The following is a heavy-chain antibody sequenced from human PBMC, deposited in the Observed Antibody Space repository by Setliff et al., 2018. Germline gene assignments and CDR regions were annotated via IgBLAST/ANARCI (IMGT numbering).Heavy chain of an antibody. V-gene: IGHV4-39*01. D-gene: IGHD1-1*01. J-gene: IGHJ4*02. Sequence: NPSETLSLTCTVSGASISSGTYYWGWIRQPPGKGLEWIGRIHYLGTTYSNASLASRLTMSVDTSKNQFSLRLTSVTAADTAVYYCARTGTYRYFDPWGQGTPVTVSS. CDR2: IHYLGTT. CDR3: ARTGTYRYFDP. CDR1: GASISSGTYY.